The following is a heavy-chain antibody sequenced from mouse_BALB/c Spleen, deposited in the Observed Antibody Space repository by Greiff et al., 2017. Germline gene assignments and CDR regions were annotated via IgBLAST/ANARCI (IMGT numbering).Heavy chain of an antibody. CDR2: IDPYNGGT. D-gene: IGHD2-1*01. CDR1: GYSFTDYN. J-gene: IGHJ1*01. Sequence: VQLQQSGPELVQPGASVKVSCKASGYSFTDYNMYWVKQRHGKRLEWIGYIDPYNGGTRYNQKFKGKATLTVDKYSSTAFMHLNSLTSEASAVYYCARSYGNNRYFAVWGAGTTVTVSS. CDR3: ARSYGNNRYFAV. V-gene: IGHV1S135*01.